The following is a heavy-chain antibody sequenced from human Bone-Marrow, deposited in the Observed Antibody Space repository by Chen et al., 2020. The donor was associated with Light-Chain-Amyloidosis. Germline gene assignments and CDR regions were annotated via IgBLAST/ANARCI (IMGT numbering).Heavy chain of an antibody. CDR1: GATLSGFF. Sequence: QLKLVESGGGLVKPEDSLRLSCAASGATLSGFFMNWVRQTPGKRLEWIAYIAYGTNTIHYADSLKGRFTVSRDDAKNLVFLQMNSLIADDTAMYYCVTDNLGVAGPFNIWGQGTLVTVSS. D-gene: IGHD6-19*01. CDR3: VTDNLGVAGPFNI. J-gene: IGHJ4*02. V-gene: IGHV3-11*01. CDR2: IAYGTNTI.